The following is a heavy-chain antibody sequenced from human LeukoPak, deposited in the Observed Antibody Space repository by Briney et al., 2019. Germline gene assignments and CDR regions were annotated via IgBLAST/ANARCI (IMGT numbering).Heavy chain of an antibody. CDR3: ARGYSSSWYFNWFDP. CDR2: IYYSGST. V-gene: IGHV4-39*07. D-gene: IGHD6-13*01. CDR1: GGSISSGSYY. Sequence: SQTLSLTCTVSGGSISSGSYYWSWIRQPPGKGLEWIGSIYYSGSTYYNPSLKSRVTISVDTSKNQFSLKLSSVTAADTAVYYCARGYSSSWYFNWFDPWGQGTLVTVSS. J-gene: IGHJ5*02.